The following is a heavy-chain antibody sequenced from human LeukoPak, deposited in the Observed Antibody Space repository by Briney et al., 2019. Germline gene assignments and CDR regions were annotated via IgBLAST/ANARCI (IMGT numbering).Heavy chain of an antibody. J-gene: IGHJ4*02. CDR2: MSASGGST. D-gene: IGHD6-19*01. Sequence: SGGSLRLSCAASGFTFSSYAMSRVRQAPGKGLEWVSGMSASGGSTYHADSVKGRFTISRDNSKNTLHLQMNSLRAEDTAVYYCARSSGYTNGWYNYWGQGTLVTVSS. CDR1: GFTFSSYA. V-gene: IGHV3-23*01. CDR3: ARSSGYTNGWYNY.